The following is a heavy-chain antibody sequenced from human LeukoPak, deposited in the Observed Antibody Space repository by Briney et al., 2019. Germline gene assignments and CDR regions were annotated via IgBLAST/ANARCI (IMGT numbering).Heavy chain of an antibody. V-gene: IGHV4-61*02. Sequence: SETLSLTCTVSGGSISSGSYYWSWLRQPAGKGLEWIGRIYTSGSTNYNPSLKSRVTISVDTSKNQFSLKLSSVTAADTAVYYCARLVPAAIWGQGTLVTVSS. J-gene: IGHJ4*02. CDR3: ARLVPAAI. D-gene: IGHD2-2*01. CDR1: GGSISSGSYY. CDR2: IYTSGST.